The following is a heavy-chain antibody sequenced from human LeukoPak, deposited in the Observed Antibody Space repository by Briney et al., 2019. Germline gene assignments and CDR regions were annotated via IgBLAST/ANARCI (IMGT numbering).Heavy chain of an antibody. CDR3: AREFRQRYSYGPGGYYYYYMDV. J-gene: IGHJ6*03. CDR1: GYTFTSYA. V-gene: IGHV1-3*03. CDR2: INAGNGNT. Sequence: ASVKVSCKASGYTFTSYAMHWVRQAPGQRLEWMGWINAGNGNTKYSQEFQGRVTITRDTSASTAYMELSSLRSEDMAVYYCAREFRQRYSYGPGGYYYYYMDVWGKGTTVTVSS. D-gene: IGHD5-18*01.